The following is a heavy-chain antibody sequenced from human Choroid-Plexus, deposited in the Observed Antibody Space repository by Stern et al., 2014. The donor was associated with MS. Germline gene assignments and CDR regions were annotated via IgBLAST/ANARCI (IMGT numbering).Heavy chain of an antibody. J-gene: IGHJ4*02. V-gene: IGHV3-30*18. Sequence: VQLVESGGGVVQPGRSLRLSCEASVFIFTNYGMHWVRQAPGKGLDWVAVISDDGSVKYYSASAKGRFAISRDNSKQTVHLQMNSLTPEDTGLYYCAKAKRGYFGHIDFWGQGTLVSVSS. D-gene: IGHD3-9*01. CDR3: AKAKRGYFGHIDF. CDR2: ISDDGSVK. CDR1: VFIFTNYG.